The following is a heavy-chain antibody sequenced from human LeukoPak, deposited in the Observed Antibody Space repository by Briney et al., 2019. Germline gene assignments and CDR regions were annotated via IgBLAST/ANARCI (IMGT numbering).Heavy chain of an antibody. CDR2: ISHSGGTT. CDR1: GFVFSNYA. V-gene: IGHV3-23*01. CDR3: AKASRGGVTTTYFDY. D-gene: IGHD3-16*01. J-gene: IGHJ4*02. Sequence: GGSLRLSCAGSGFVFSNYAMNWVRQAPGKGLEWVSGISHSGGTTYYADSVKGRFTISRDNSKNTLYLQMNSLRAEDTAIYYCAKASRGGVTTTYFDYWRQGNLVTVSS.